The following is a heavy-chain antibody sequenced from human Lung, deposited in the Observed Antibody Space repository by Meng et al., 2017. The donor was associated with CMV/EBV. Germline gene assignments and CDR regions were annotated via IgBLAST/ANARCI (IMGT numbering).Heavy chain of an antibody. D-gene: IGHD2-15*01. CDR1: GTLSTYT. CDR3: AADLGHCNGGICYVLAF. J-gene: IGHJ4*02. CDR2: LIYIPGTG. Sequence: GTLSTYTINWVRLAPGKGLQWMGRLIYIPGTGNHAQKSEDRVTLSADRSTNTAYMQVSGLRSDDTAVYYCAADLGHCNGGICYVLAFWGQGTLVTVSS. V-gene: IGHV1-69*08.